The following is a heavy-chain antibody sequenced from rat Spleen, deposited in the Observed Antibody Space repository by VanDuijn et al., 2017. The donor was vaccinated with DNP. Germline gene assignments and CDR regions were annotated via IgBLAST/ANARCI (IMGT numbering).Heavy chain of an antibody. J-gene: IGHJ2*01. CDR2: ISYSGTP. D-gene: IGHD1-2*01. V-gene: IGHV3-1*01. CDR3: ARHGGYGVYYYSSYIYFDY. Sequence: EVQLQESGPGLVKPSQSLSLTCSVTGYSITSNYWGWVRQFPGNKMEYIGHISYSGTPKYNPSLKSRISITRDTSMNQFFLHLNSVTTEDTATYYCARHGGYGVYYYSSYIYFDYWGQGVMVTVSS. CDR1: GYSITSNY.